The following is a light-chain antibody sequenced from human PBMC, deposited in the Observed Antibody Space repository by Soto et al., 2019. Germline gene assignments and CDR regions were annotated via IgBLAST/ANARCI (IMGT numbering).Light chain of an antibody. CDR2: EVS. V-gene: IGLV2-8*01. J-gene: IGLJ2*01. Sequence: QSVLTQPPSASGSPGQSVAISCTGTRSDVGGYNFVSWYQQHPGKAPKVLIYEVSKRASGVPDRFSGSKSGNTASLTVTGLQAEDEADYYCSSYAGSNNVLFGGGTQLTVL. CDR1: RSDVGGYNF. CDR3: SSYAGSNNVL.